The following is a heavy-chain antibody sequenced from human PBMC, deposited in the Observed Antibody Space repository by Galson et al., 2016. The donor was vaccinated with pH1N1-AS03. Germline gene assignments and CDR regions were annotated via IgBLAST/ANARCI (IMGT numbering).Heavy chain of an antibody. V-gene: IGHV5-51*01. CDR2: IYPDDSDT. CDR1: GYIFTSFW. J-gene: IGHJ4*02. Sequence: QSGAEVKKPGDSLTISCQASGYIFTSFWIGWVRQMPGKGLEWMGIIYPDDSDTRYSPSFQGQVTISADKSITTAYLQWTSLKASDTALYYCAKLYGYYFDYWGQGTPVTVSS. D-gene: IGHD2-15*01. CDR3: AKLYGYYFDY.